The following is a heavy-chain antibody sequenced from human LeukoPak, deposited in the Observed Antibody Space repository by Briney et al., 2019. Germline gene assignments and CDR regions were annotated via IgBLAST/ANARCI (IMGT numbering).Heavy chain of an antibody. CDR1: GFTFSSYA. J-gene: IGHJ4*02. CDR3: AREGYISGYGVIDY. D-gene: IGHD5-18*01. V-gene: IGHV3-23*01. Sequence: GGSLRLSCAASGFTFSSYAMSWVRQAPGKGLEWVSAISGSGGSTYYADSVKGRFTISRDNSKNTLCLQMNSLRAEDTAVYYCAREGYISGYGVIDYWGQGTLVTVSS. CDR2: ISGSGGST.